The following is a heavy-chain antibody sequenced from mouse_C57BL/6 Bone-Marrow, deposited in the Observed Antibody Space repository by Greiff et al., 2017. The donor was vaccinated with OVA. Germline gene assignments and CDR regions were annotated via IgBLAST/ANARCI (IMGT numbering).Heavy chain of an antibody. J-gene: IGHJ4*01. CDR3: AKKGYYGSSFAMDY. CDR1: GFSLTSYG. CDR2: IWRGGST. Sequence: VKLVESGPGLVQPSQSLSITCTVSGFSLTSYGVHWVRQSPGKGLEWLGVIWRGGSTDYNAAFMSRLSITKDNSKSQVFFKMNSLQADDTAIYYCAKKGYYGSSFAMDYWGQGTSVTVSS. D-gene: IGHD1-1*01. V-gene: IGHV2-5*01.